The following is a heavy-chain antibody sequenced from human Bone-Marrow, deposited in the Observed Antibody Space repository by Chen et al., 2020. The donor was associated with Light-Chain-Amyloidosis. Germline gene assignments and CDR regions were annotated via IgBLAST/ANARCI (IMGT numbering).Heavy chain of an antibody. J-gene: IGHJ6*02. D-gene: IGHD3-22*01. CDR1: GYTFTAYF. Sequence: QVQLVQSGAEVKKPGASVKVSCKTSGYTFTAYFIHWVRQSPGQGLEWMGWIKPNSGDTNYAQKFRGMDTMTRNTSTTTAYMELSRLSSDDTAGYYCARDFHYDSMGYLGAGGMDVWGQGTTVTVSS. V-gene: IGHV1-2*02. CDR3: ARDFHYDSMGYLGAGGMDV. CDR2: IKPNSGDT.